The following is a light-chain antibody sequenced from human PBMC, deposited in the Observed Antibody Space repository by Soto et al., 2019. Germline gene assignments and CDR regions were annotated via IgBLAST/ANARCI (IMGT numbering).Light chain of an antibody. V-gene: IGLV2-14*03. Sequence: QSALAQPASVSGYPGQSIAISCTGASSGVGGFDHVSWYQQHPGKVPRLLIYDVSSRPSGVSDRFSGSKSGNAASLTISGLQAEAEADYYCNSFTTTNTYDFGTGTKVTVL. CDR3: NSFTTTNTYD. J-gene: IGLJ1*01. CDR2: DVS. CDR1: SSGVGGFDH.